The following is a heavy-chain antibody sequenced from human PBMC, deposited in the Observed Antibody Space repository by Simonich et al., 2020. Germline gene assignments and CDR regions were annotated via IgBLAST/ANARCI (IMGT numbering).Heavy chain of an antibody. CDR1: GFTFSSYW. J-gene: IGHJ3*02. D-gene: IGHD4-4*01. V-gene: IGHV3-74*01. CDR2: TNTAGSSK. CDR3: ARDYSNYDAFDI. Sequence: ELQLVESGGGLVQPGGSLRLSFAASGFTFSSYWKHWVGQAPGKGLGCVSRTNTAGSSKSSADSVKGRFTISRGNAKNTLDLQMNSRRAEETAVYYCARDYSNYDAFDIWGQGTMVTVS.